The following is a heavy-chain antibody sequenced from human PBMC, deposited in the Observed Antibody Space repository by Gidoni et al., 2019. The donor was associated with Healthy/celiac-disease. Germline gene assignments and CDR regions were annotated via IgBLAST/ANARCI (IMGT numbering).Heavy chain of an antibody. V-gene: IGHV3-23*01. Sequence: EVQLLESVGGLVQPGGSLRLSCAASGFSFSSEAMSWVRQAPGKGLEWVSAISGSGGSTYYADSVKGRFTISRDNSKNTLYLQMNSLRAEDTAVYYCAKDGYSYGFYYYYMDVWGKGTTVTVSS. CDR1: GFSFSSEA. CDR3: AKDGYSYGFYYYYMDV. CDR2: ISGSGGST. D-gene: IGHD5-18*01. J-gene: IGHJ6*03.